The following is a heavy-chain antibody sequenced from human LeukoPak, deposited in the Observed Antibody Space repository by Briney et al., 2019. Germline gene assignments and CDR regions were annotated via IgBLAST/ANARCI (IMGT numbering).Heavy chain of an antibody. J-gene: IGHJ4*02. CDR1: GFAFSSYA. CDR2: ISGSGGGT. CDR3: AKVPETAMVGVY. V-gene: IGHV3-23*01. Sequence: QPGGSLRLSCAASGFAFSSYAMSWVRQTPGKGLEWVSAISGSGGGTFYADSVKGRFTISRDNSKNTLYLQMNSLRAEDTAVYYCAKVPETAMVGVYWGQGTLVTVSS. D-gene: IGHD5-18*01.